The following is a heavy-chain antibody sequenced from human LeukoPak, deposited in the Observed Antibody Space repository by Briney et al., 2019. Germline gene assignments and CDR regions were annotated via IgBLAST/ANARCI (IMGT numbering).Heavy chain of an antibody. J-gene: IGHJ4*02. CDR1: GGSFSGYY. V-gene: IGHV4-59*08. CDR3: ARHRSTGTGGLDY. D-gene: IGHD1-14*01. Sequence: SETLSLTCAASGGSFSGYYWRWIRQPPGKALEWIGYIYYSGSTNYNPSLKSRVTISVDTSKNQFSLKLSSVTAADTAVYYCARHRSTGTGGLDYWGPGTLVTVSS. CDR2: IYYSGST.